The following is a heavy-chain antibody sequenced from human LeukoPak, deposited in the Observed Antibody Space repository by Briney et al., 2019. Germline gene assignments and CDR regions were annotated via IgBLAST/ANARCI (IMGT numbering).Heavy chain of an antibody. CDR3: AKDTRPYGSGSYYFDY. V-gene: IGHV3-23*01. Sequence: GGSLRLSCAASGFTFSSYAMSWVRQAPGKGLEWVSAISGSGGSTYYADSVKGRFTISRDNSKNTLYLQMNSLRAEDTAVYYCAKDTRPYGSGSYYFDYWGQGTLVTASS. J-gene: IGHJ4*02. D-gene: IGHD3-10*01. CDR1: GFTFSSYA. CDR2: ISGSGGST.